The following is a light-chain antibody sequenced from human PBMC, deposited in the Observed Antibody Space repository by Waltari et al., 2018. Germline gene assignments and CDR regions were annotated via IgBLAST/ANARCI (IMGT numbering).Light chain of an antibody. J-gene: IGLJ3*02. CDR3: QSYDTSLSVV. CDR1: GPNHGAGYD. V-gene: IGLV1-40*01. Sequence: QSVLTQPPSVSGAPGQRVTISCTGSGPNHGAGYDVHWYPHLPRAAPKLLIYGSSSRPLGVPDRFFGSTSGTSASLAITGLQAEDEGDYYCQSYDTSLSVVFGGGTKLTVL. CDR2: GSS.